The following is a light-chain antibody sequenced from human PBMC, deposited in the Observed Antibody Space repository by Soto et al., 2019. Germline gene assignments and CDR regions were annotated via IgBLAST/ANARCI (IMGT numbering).Light chain of an antibody. Sequence: EIVMTQSPATLSVSPGERATLSCRASQSVSSNLAWYQQKPGQAPRLLISGASTRATGIPARFSGSGSGTEFTLTISSLQSEDFAVYSCQHYNNWPPLTFGGGTKVEIK. CDR2: GAS. J-gene: IGKJ4*01. CDR3: QHYNNWPPLT. CDR1: QSVSSN. V-gene: IGKV3-15*01.